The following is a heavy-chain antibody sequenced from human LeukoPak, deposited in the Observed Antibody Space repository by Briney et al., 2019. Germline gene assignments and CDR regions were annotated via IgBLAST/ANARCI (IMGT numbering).Heavy chain of an antibody. D-gene: IGHD5-18*01. CDR3: ARENPPYVDTATYNWFDP. Sequence: SQTLSLTCTVSGGSISSGGYYWSWIRQHPGKGLEWIGYIYYSGSTYYNPSLKSRVAISVDTPKNQFSLKLSSVTAADTAVYYCARENPPYVDTATYNWFDPWGQGTLVTVSS. CDR2: IYYSGST. J-gene: IGHJ5*02. V-gene: IGHV4-31*03. CDR1: GGSISSGGYY.